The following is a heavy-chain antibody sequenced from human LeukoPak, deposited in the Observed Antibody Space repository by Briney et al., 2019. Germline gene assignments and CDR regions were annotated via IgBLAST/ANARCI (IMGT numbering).Heavy chain of an antibody. J-gene: IGHJ3*02. Sequence: SETLSLTCAVYGGSFSGYYWSWIRQPPGKGLEWIGYIYHSGSTYYNPSLKSRVTISVDRSKNQFSLKLSSVTAADTAVYYCARESPPGYCTNGVCCGRAFDIWGQGTMVTVSS. CDR3: ARESPPGYCTNGVCCGRAFDI. CDR2: IYHSGST. D-gene: IGHD2-8*01. V-gene: IGHV4-34*01. CDR1: GGSFSGYY.